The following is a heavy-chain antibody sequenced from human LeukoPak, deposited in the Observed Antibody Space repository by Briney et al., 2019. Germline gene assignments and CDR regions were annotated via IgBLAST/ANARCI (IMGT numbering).Heavy chain of an antibody. V-gene: IGHV3-23*01. J-gene: IGHJ4*02. Sequence: GGSLRLSCAASGFTFSDYAMNWVRQAPGKGLEWVSTISGSGGNTYYAGSVKGRFTISRDNSKNTLYLQMNSLRAEDTAVYYCAKELSIAVAGEFDYWGQGTLVTVSS. D-gene: IGHD6-19*01. CDR2: ISGSGGNT. CDR1: GFTFSDYA. CDR3: AKELSIAVAGEFDY.